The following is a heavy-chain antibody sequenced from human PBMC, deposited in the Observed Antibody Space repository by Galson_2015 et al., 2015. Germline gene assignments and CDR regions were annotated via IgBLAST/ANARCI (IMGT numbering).Heavy chain of an antibody. V-gene: IGHV3-48*03. J-gene: IGHJ4*02. CDR2: ISSSGSTI. D-gene: IGHD3-22*01. Sequence: SLRLSCAASGFTFSSYEMNWVRQAPGKGQEWVSYISSSGSTIYYADSVKGRFTISRDNAKNSLYLQMNSLRAEDTAVYYCARDLTGSTYDSSGYGGPDYWGQGTLVTVSS. CDR1: GFTFSSYE. CDR3: ARDLTGSTYDSSGYGGPDY.